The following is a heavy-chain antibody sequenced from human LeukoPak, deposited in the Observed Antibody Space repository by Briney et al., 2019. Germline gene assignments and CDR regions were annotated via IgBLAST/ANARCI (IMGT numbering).Heavy chain of an antibody. CDR3: AAKTGGSSWTIFDY. V-gene: IGHV1-69*01. CDR2: IIPIFGTA. Sequence: GASVKVSCKASGGTFSSYAISWVRQAPGQGLEWMGGIIPIFGTANYAQKFQGRVTITADESTSTAYMELSSLRSEDTAVYYCAAKTGGSSWTIFDYWGQGTLVTVSS. CDR1: GGTFSSYA. D-gene: IGHD6-13*01. J-gene: IGHJ4*02.